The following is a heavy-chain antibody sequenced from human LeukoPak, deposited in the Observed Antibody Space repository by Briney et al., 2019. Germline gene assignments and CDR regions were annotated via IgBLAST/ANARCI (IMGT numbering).Heavy chain of an antibody. CDR1: GFTFNSYS. D-gene: IGHD5-18*01. Sequence: GGSLRLSCAASGFTFNSYSMNWVRQAPGKGLEWVSYISSSSSTIYYADSVKGRFTISRDNAKNSLYLQMNSLRDEDTAVYYCARGTSVGIQLWFDYWGQGTLVTVSS. CDR2: ISSSSSTI. V-gene: IGHV3-48*02. J-gene: IGHJ4*02. CDR3: ARGTSVGIQLWFDY.